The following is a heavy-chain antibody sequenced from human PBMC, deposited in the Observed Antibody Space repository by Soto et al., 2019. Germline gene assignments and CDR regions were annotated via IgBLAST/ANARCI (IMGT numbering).Heavy chain of an antibody. CDR3: ARYDSSGYYWPYYYYGMDV. V-gene: IGHV3-21*01. CDR2: ISSNSSYI. J-gene: IGHJ6*02. Sequence: EVQLVESGGGLVKPGGYLRVSCAASGITFSTYSMNWVRQAPGKGLEWVSSISSNSSYIYYADSVKGRFTISRDNAKNSLYLQMNSLRAEDTAVYYCARYDSSGYYWPYYYYGMDVWGQGTTVTVSS. D-gene: IGHD3-22*01. CDR1: GITFSTYS.